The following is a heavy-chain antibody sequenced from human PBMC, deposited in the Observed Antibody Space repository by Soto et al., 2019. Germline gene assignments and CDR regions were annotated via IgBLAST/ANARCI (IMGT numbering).Heavy chain of an antibody. CDR1: GGSFSGYY. Sequence: SETLSLTCAVYGGSFSGYYWSWIRQPPGKGLEWIGEINHSGSTNYNPSLKSRVTISVDTSKNQFSLKLSSVTAADTAVYYCAGGGSGSYYAVHYYYGMDVWGQGTTVTVSS. CDR3: AGGGSGSYYAVHYYYGMDV. V-gene: IGHV4-34*01. J-gene: IGHJ6*02. D-gene: IGHD3-10*01. CDR2: INHSGST.